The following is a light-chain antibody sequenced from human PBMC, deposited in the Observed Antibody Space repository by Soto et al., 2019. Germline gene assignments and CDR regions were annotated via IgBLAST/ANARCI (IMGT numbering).Light chain of an antibody. CDR1: QSVGSNY. CDR2: GAS. Sequence: EIVLTQSPGTLSLSPGERATLSCRASQSVGSNYLAWYQQKPGQAPRLLIFGASSSATGIPDRFSGSGSGTDFTLTISRLEPEDFAMYFCQQYGNSFTFGPGTKVDIK. V-gene: IGKV3-20*01. CDR3: QQYGNSFT. J-gene: IGKJ3*01.